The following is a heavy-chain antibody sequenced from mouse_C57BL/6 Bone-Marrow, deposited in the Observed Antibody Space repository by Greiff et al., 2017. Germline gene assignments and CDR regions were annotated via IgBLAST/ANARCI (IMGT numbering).Heavy chain of an antibody. CDR1: GFTFSSYA. Sequence: EVKLVESGGGLVKPGGSLKLSCAASGFTFSSYAMSWVRQTPEKRLEWVATISDGGSYTYYPDNVKGRFTISRDNAKNNLYLQMSHLKSEDTAMYYCARDGWCYFDFWGTGTTVTVSS. J-gene: IGHJ1*03. V-gene: IGHV5-4*01. CDR2: ISDGGSYT. D-gene: IGHD1-1*02. CDR3: ARDGWCYFDF.